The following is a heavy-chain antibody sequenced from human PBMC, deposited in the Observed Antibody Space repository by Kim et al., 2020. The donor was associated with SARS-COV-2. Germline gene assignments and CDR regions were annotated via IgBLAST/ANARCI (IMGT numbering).Heavy chain of an antibody. CDR2: K. Sequence: KYYVDSVKGRFTIARDNAKNSLYLQMNSLRAEDTAVYYCANLLQSVVAGGWGQGTLVTVSS. D-gene: IGHD2-2*01. CDR3: ANLLQSVVAGG. V-gene: IGHV3-7*01. J-gene: IGHJ4*02.